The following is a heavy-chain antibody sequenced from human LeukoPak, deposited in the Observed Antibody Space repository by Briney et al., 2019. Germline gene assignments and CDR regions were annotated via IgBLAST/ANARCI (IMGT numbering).Heavy chain of an antibody. Sequence: PSQTLSLTCAVSGGSISSGGYSWSWIRQPPGKGLEWIGYIYHSGSTYYNPSLKSRVTISVDRSKNQFSLKLSSVTAADTAVYYCARAQFGASNGYFDYWGQGTLVTVSS. V-gene: IGHV4-30-2*01. CDR3: ARAQFGASNGYFDY. CDR1: GGSISSGGYS. CDR2: IYHSGST. J-gene: IGHJ4*02. D-gene: IGHD1-26*01.